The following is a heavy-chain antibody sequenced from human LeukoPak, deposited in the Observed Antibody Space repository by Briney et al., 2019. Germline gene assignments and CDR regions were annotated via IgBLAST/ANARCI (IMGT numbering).Heavy chain of an antibody. CDR2: IYPGDSDT. V-gene: IGHV5-51*01. J-gene: IGHJ3*02. CDR3: ARQYYDFWSGSTPGAFDI. D-gene: IGHD3-3*01. Sequence: RGASLQISCQGSGSIFTSYWIGGVRQLPGKGREWMGIIYPGDSDTRYSPSFQGQVTISADKSISTAYLQWSSLKASDTAMYYCARQYYDFWSGSTPGAFDIWGQGTMVTVSS. CDR1: GSIFTSYW.